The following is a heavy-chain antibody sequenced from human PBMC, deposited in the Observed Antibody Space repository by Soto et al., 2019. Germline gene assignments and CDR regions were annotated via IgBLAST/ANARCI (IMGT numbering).Heavy chain of an antibody. CDR1: GGTFSIYG. D-gene: IGHD6-13*01. J-gene: IGHJ6*02. Sequence: SVKVSCKASGGTFSIYGISWVRQAPGQGLEWMGGIIPIFGTANYAQKFQGRVTITADESTSTAYMELSSLRSEDTAVYYCAKASPLRIAAAGRNYYYGMDVWGQGTTVTVSS. CDR2: IIPIFGTA. V-gene: IGHV1-69*01. CDR3: AKASPLRIAAAGRNYYYGMDV.